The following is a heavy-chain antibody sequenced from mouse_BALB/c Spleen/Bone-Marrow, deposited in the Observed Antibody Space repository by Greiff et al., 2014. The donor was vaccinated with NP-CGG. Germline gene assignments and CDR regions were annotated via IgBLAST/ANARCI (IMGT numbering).Heavy chain of an antibody. CDR1: GFNIKDTY. D-gene: IGHD1-1*01. CDR3: ASYYYGSSSFAY. J-gene: IGHJ3*01. CDR2: IDPANGNT. V-gene: IGHV14-3*02. Sequence: EVQLQQSGAELVKPGASVKLSCTASGFNIKDTYMHWVKQRPEQGLEWIGRIDPANGNTKYDPKFQGKATITADTSSNTSYLQLSSLTSEDTAVYYCASYYYGSSSFAYWGQGPLVTVSA.